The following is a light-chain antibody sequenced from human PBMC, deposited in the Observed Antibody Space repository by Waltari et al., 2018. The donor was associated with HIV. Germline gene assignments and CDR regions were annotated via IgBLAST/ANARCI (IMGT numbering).Light chain of an antibody. J-gene: IGLJ2*01. CDR3: CSYAASRSVV. CDR2: EVT. Sequence: QSALAQPASVSDSPGQSITISCTGTSSDVGTYTLVSWYQQHPGKVPKLIIYEVTKRPSGVSNRFSGSKSGNTASLTISGLQAEDEADYYCCSYAASRSVVFGGGTKLTVL. CDR1: SSDVGTYTL. V-gene: IGLV2-23*02.